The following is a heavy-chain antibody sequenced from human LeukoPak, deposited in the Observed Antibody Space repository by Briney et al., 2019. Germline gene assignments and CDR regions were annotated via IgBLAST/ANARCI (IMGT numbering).Heavy chain of an antibody. CDR1: GFTFSSSW. V-gene: IGHV3-74*01. D-gene: IGHD3-10*01. Sequence: PGGSLRLSCAASGFTFSSSWMHWVRQAPGKGLVWVSRINSDGTSTTYADSVKGRFTISRDNSKNTLYLQMNSLRAEDTAVYYCAKDFTMVRGVMDWGQGTLVTVSS. J-gene: IGHJ4*02. CDR2: INSDGTST. CDR3: AKDFTMVRGVMD.